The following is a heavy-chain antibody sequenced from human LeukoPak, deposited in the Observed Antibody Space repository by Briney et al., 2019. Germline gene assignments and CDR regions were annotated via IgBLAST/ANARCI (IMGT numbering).Heavy chain of an antibody. D-gene: IGHD3-9*01. CDR3: ARGILSPVLRYFDWLLRFDY. J-gene: IGHJ4*02. CDR2: IYYSGST. CDR1: GGSISSGGYY. Sequence: SETLSLTCTVSGGSISSGGYYWSWIRQHPGKGLEWIGYIYYSGSTYYNPSLKSRVTISVDTSKNQFSLKLSSVTAADTAEYYCARGILSPVLRYFDWLLRFDYWGQGTLVTVSS. V-gene: IGHV4-31*03.